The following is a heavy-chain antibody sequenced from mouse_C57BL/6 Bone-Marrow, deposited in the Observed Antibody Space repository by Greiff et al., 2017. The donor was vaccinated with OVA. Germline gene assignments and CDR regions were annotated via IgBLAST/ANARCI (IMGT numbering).Heavy chain of an antibody. CDR1: GFTFTDYY. V-gene: IGHV1-36*01. J-gene: IGHJ4*01. Sequence: VQLKESGPVLVKPGPSVKISCKASGFTFTDYYMHWVKQSHGKSLEWIGLVYPYNGGTSSNQKFKGKATLTVDTYSSPASMDLNSLTSEDSAVYYCARWALGPDAMDYWGQGTSVTVSS. CDR2: VYPYNGGT. CDR3: ARWALGPDAMDY. D-gene: IGHD4-1*01.